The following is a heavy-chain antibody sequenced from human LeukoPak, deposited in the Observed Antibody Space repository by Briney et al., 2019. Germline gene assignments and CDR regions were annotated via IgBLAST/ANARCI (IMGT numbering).Heavy chain of an antibody. V-gene: IGHV3-21*01. D-gene: IGHD1-14*01. J-gene: IGHJ4*02. CDR1: GFTFSSCG. CDR3: ATETIGRHYDY. Sequence: GGSLRLSCAASGFTFSSCGFNWVRQAPGKGLEWVSSIGPTGTDRYYADSVRGRSTISRDNAKNSMYLQMDSLRDEDTAVYYCATETIGRHYDYWGQGTLLTVSS. CDR2: IGPTGTDR.